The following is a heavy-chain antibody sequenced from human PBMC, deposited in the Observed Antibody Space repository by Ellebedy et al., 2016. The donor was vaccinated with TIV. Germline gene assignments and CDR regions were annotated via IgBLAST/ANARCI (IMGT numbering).Heavy chain of an antibody. CDR1: GGSISTYY. J-gene: IGHJ6*02. CDR3: ARGPLRYFDWVYYYHGMDV. CDR2: IYYSGYT. D-gene: IGHD3-9*01. V-gene: IGHV4-59*08. Sequence: MPSETLSLTCTVSGGSISTYYWSWIRQPPGQGLEWIGYIYYSGYTEYNPSLKRRVTISLDTSKDQFSLRLSSVTAADTAVYYCARGPLRYFDWVYYYHGMDVWGQGTTVTVSS.